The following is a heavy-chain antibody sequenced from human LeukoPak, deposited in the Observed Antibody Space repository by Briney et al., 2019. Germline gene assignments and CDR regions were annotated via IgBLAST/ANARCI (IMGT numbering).Heavy chain of an antibody. D-gene: IGHD5-12*01. Sequence: QTGESLKISCAASGFVFGSYAMNWVRRAPGKGLEWVSSIGGYGSFTYYADSVKGRFTISRDNSKNTVFLQMNSLRVEDTAVYFCAKDGYSGFGYYFDFWGQGTLVSVSS. CDR3: AKDGYSGFGYYFDF. V-gene: IGHV3-23*01. CDR2: IGGYGSFT. CDR1: GFVFGSYA. J-gene: IGHJ4*02.